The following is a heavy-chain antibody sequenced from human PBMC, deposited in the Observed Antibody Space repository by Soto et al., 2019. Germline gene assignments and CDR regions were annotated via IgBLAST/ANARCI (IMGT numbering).Heavy chain of an antibody. V-gene: IGHV4-59*01. J-gene: IGHJ6*02. D-gene: IGHD1-1*01. CDR2: IYHSGSS. Sequence: PSETLSLTCTVSGGSISNYYWYWARQPPGKGLEWIGYIYHSGSSHYNTSLKSRATISIDTSKNQFSLKLRSVTAADTAVYYWAGDLYCLKGTCDGDYYHYGMDVWGQGTTVTVSS. CDR1: GGSISNYY. CDR3: AGDLYCLKGTCDGDYYHYGMDV.